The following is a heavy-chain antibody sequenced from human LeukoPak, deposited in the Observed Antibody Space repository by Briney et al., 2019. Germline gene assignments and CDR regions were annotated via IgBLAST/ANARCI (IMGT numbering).Heavy chain of an antibody. V-gene: IGHV4-38-2*02. CDR1: GYSVSSGYY. CDR2: IYHSGST. CDR3: ARDWDDYIGSPFDY. D-gene: IGHD4-11*01. J-gene: IGHJ4*02. Sequence: SETLSLTCAVSGYSVSSGYYWGWIRQPPGKGLEWIGSIYHSGSTYYNPSLKSRVTISVDTSKNQFSLKLSSVTAADTAVYYCARDWDDYIGSPFDYWGQGTLVTVSS.